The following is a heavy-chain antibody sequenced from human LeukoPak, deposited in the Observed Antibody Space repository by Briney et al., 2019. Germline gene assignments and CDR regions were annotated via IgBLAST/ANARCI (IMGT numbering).Heavy chain of an antibody. CDR2: ITGGGTTT. J-gene: IGHJ4*02. V-gene: IGHV3-23*01. CDR3: ARAYGSSGYFQLPIDY. Sequence: PGQSLRLSCAASGFTFSSYSMSWVRRAPGKGLEWVSGITGGGTTTHHADSVKGRFTISRDNSKNTLFLQMNSLRVEDTALYYCARAYGSSGYFQLPIDYWGQGTLVTVSS. CDR1: GFTFSSYS. D-gene: IGHD3-22*01.